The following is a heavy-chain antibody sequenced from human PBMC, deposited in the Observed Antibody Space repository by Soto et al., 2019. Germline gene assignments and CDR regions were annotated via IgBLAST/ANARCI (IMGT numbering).Heavy chain of an antibody. Sequence: QVQLQESGPGLVKPSQTLSLTCTVSGGSISSGGYYWSWIRQHPGKGLEWIGYIYYSGSTYYNPSLRSRVTISVDTAKNQFSLKLSSVSAADTAVYYWAGDGGYCSGGSCYSYWFDPWGQGTLVTVSS. V-gene: IGHV4-31*03. CDR1: GGSISSGGYY. J-gene: IGHJ5*02. CDR2: IYYSGST. D-gene: IGHD2-15*01. CDR3: AGDGGYCSGGSCYSYWFDP.